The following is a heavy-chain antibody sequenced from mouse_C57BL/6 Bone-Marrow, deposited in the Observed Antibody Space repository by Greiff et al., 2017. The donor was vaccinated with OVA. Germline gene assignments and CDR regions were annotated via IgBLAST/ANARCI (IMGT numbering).Heavy chain of an antibody. CDR2: IDSENGDN. CDR1: GFNIKDDY. J-gene: IGHJ3*01. V-gene: IGHV14-4*01. Sequence: EVQLQQSGAELVRPGASVKLSCTVFGFNIKDDYMHWVKQRPEQGLEWIGWIDSENGDNEYASKFQGKGTITADTSSNTAYLQLSSLTSEDTAVYYCTTYYGSSYEAWFAYWGQGTLVTVSA. CDR3: TTYYGSSYEAWFAY. D-gene: IGHD1-1*01.